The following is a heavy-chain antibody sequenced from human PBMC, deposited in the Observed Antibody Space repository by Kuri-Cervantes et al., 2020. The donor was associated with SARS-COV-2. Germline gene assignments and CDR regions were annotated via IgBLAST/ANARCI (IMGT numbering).Heavy chain of an antibody. J-gene: IGHJ5*02. V-gene: IGHV4-34*01. CDR3: ARVGHHFSTDFWSGYREASNWFDP. CDR1: GGSISSYY. CDR2: INHSGST. Sequence: GSLRLSCTVSGGSISSYYWSWIRQPPGKGLEWIGEINHSGSTNYNPSLKSRVTISVDTSKNQFSLKLSSVTAADTAVYYCARVGHHFSTDFWSGYREASNWFDPWGQGTLVTVSS. D-gene: IGHD3-3*01.